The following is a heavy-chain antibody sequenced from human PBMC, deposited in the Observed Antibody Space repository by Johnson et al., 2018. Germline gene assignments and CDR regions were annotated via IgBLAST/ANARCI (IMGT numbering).Heavy chain of an antibody. Sequence: EQLVEAGAEVRKPGTSVKVSCRASGGTFSKYSINWVRQVPGQGLERLGGIIAVFGPPKYSQKFQGRVTITADESTSTASMDLSSLRYEDTAMYYCARGLSQMGMDVWGQGTTVTVSS. V-gene: IGHV1-69*01. CDR3: ARGLSQMGMDV. CDR1: GGTFSKYS. J-gene: IGHJ6*02. D-gene: IGHD3-10*01. CDR2: IIAVFGPP.